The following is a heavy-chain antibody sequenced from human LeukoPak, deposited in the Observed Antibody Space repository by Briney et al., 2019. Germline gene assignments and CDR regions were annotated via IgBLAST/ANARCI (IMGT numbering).Heavy chain of an antibody. CDR2: IFYSENT. CDR1: GGSISTYY. V-gene: IGHV4-59*12. D-gene: IGHD3-22*01. J-gene: IGHJ5*02. CDR3: ATSKILKSSGYYFGFDP. Sequence: SETLSLTCTVFGGSISTYYWSWIRQPPGKGLEWIGYIFYSENTNYNPSLKSRVTISVDTSKNQFSLKLSSVTAADTAVYYCATSKILKSSGYYFGFDPWGQGTLVTVSS.